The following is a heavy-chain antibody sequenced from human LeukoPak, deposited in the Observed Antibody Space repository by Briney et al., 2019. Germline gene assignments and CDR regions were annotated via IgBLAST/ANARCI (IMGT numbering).Heavy chain of an antibody. V-gene: IGHV4-59*08. CDR3: VRSVLGRCSGDSCSRFRDV. Sequence: SETLSLTCSVSGGFNTHYYWSWIRQPPGKGLEWIGYFYHSASTNYNPSLKSRVTISVDTSKNHFSLKLSSVTAADTAVYYCVRSVLGRCSGDSCSRFRDVWGKGTTVTVSS. D-gene: IGHD2-15*01. J-gene: IGHJ6*04. CDR2: FYHSAST. CDR1: GGFNTHYY.